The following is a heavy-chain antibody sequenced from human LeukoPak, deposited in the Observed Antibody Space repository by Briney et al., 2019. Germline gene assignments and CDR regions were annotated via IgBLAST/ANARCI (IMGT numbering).Heavy chain of an antibody. Sequence: SETLSPTCTVSGGSISSYYWSWIRQPPGKGLEWIGYIYYSGSTNYNPSLKSRVTISVDTSKNQFSLKLSSVTAADTAVYYCARWDSGSYYSFDYWGQGTLVTVSS. V-gene: IGHV4-59*01. CDR2: IYYSGST. J-gene: IGHJ4*02. D-gene: IGHD1-26*01. CDR3: ARWDSGSYYSFDY. CDR1: GGSISSYY.